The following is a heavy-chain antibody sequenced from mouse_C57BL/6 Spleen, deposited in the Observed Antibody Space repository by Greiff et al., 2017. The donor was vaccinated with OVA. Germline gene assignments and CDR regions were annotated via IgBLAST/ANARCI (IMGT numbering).Heavy chain of an antibody. CDR2: INPGDGDT. V-gene: IGHV1-82*01. CDR1: GYAFSSSW. CDR3: ARRITTVACHFDV. D-gene: IGHD1-1*01. J-gene: IGHJ1*03. Sequence: QVQLQQSGPELVKPGASVKLSCKASGYAFSSSWMHWVKQRPGKGLEWIGRINPGDGDTNYNGKFKGKATLTADKSSSTAYMQLSSLPSEDSSVCFWARRITTVACHFDVWGTGTTVTVSS.